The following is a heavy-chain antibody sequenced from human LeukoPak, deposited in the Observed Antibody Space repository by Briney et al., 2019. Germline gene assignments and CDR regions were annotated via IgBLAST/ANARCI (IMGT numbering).Heavy chain of an antibody. Sequence: SETLSLTCTVSGGSISSSSYYWGWIRQPPGKGLEWLASIYYGGSTYYNPSLKSRVTMSVDTSKNQFSLKLSSVTAADTAVYYCAGAVAGGGYYFDYWGQGTLVTVSS. J-gene: IGHJ4*02. CDR2: IYYGGST. CDR3: AGAVAGGGYYFDY. V-gene: IGHV4-39*01. CDR1: GGSISSSSYY. D-gene: IGHD6-19*01.